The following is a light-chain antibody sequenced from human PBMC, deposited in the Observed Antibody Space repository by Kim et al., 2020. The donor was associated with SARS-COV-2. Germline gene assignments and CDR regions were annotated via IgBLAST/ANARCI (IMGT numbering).Light chain of an antibody. V-gene: IGLV1-47*01. CDR2: GNN. CDR3: AAWDDRLSGRV. CDR1: SSNIEKNY. Sequence: QSVLTQPPSASGTPGQRVTISRSGSSSNIEKNYVYWYQQVPGTAPKVLIYGNNQRPSGVPDRFSGSKSGTSASLAISGLRSEDEADYYCAAWDDRLSGRVFGGGTKLTVL. J-gene: IGLJ3*02.